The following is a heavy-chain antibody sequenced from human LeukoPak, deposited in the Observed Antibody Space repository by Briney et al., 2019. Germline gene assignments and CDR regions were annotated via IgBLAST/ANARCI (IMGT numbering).Heavy chain of an antibody. Sequence: ASVKVSCKASGYTFIRYHIHWVRQAPGQGLEWMGIINPSGGSTSYAQKFQGRVTMTRDTATSTVYMELSSLRSDDTAVYYCARGFLGAMVRGVDYWGQGTLVTVSS. CDR2: INPSGGST. CDR1: GYTFIRYH. J-gene: IGHJ4*02. V-gene: IGHV1-46*01. D-gene: IGHD3-10*01. CDR3: ARGFLGAMVRGVDY.